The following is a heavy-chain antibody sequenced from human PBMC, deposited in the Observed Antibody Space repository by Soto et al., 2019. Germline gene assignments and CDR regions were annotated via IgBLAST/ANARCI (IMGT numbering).Heavy chain of an antibody. CDR2: IDPSDSYT. CDR1: GYSFTSYW. J-gene: IGHJ6*02. D-gene: IGHD2-15*01. V-gene: IGHV5-10-1*01. CDR3: ARLGTPVVVVARYYYYYGMDV. Sequence: GESLKISCKGSGYSFTSYWISWVRQMPGKGLEWMGRIDPSDSYTNYSPSFQGHVTISADKSISTAYLQWSSLKASDTAMYYCARLGTPVVVVARYYYYYGMDVWGQGTTVTVSS.